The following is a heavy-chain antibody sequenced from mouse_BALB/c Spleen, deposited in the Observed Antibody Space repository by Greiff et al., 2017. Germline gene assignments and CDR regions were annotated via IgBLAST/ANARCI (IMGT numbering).Heavy chain of an antibody. V-gene: IGHV5-17*02. CDR2: ISSGSSTI. D-gene: IGHD1-1*01. J-gene: IGHJ1*01. CDR1: GFTFSSFG. Sequence: DVMLVESGGGLVQPGGSRKLSCAASGFTFSSFGMHWVRQAPEKGLEWVAYISSGSSTIYYADTVKGRFTISRDNPKNTLFLQMTSLRSEDTAMYYCARYGYGYFDVWGAGTTVTVSS. CDR3: ARYGYGYFDV.